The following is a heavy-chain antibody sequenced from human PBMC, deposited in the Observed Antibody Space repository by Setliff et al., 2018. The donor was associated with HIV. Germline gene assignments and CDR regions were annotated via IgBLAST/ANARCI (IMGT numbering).Heavy chain of an antibody. D-gene: IGHD3-10*01. CDR1: GYTFTGYY. CDR2: INPNSGGT. V-gene: IGHV1-2*06. J-gene: IGHJ5*02. CDR3: ARGYGSGSYYNWFDP. Sequence: ASVKVSCKASGYTFTGYYMHWVRQAPGQGLEWMGRINPNSGGTNYAQKFQGRVTMTRDTSISTAYMELSRLRSDDTAVYYCARGYGSGSYYNWFDPWGQGTLVT.